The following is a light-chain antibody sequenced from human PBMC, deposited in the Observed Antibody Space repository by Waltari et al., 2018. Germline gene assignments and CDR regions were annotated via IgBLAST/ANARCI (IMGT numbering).Light chain of an antibody. V-gene: IGLV2-14*01. CDR1: SSDVGGYNY. CDR3: SSYTSSISLA. J-gene: IGLJ2*01. Sequence: QSALTQPASVSGSPGQSITISCTGTSSDVGGYNYVSWYQQHPGRAPKLLISEVSNRPAGVSKRFSGSKSGNTASLTSSGLQAEDEADYYCSSYTSSISLAFGGGTKLTVL. CDR2: EVS.